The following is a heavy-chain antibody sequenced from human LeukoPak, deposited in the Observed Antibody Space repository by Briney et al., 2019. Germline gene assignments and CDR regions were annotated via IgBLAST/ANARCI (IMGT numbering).Heavy chain of an antibody. CDR3: ARRGNIAARRGGDY. D-gene: IGHD6-6*01. CDR1: GYTFTSYD. Sequence: ASVKVSCKASGYTFTSYDINWVRQATGQGLEWMGWMNPNSGNTGYAQKFQGRVTMTRNTSISTAYMELSSLRSEDTAVYYCARRGNIAARRGGDYWGQGTLATVSS. CDR2: MNPNSGNT. V-gene: IGHV1-8*01. J-gene: IGHJ4*02.